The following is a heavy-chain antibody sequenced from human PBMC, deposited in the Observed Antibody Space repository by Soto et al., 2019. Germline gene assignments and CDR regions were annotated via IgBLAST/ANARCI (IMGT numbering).Heavy chain of an antibody. D-gene: IGHD3-9*01. CDR2: IYWDDDK. CDR1: GFSLSSIGVG. J-gene: IGHJ4*02. CDR3: AHKADYDILSYYFDY. V-gene: IGHV2-5*02. Sequence: QITLKESGPTLVKPTQTLTLTCTFSGFSLSSIGVGVGWIRQPPGKALEWLALIYWDDDKRYSPSLKSRLTITKDNSKNQVVLTMTNMDPVDTATYYCAHKADYDILSYYFDYWGQGTLVTVSS.